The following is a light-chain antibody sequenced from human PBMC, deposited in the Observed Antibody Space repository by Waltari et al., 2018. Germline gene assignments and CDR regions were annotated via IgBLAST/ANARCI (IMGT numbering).Light chain of an antibody. V-gene: IGLV2-11*01. CDR3: CSFAGNYANYV. Sequence: QSALIQPRSVSRSPGQSVIISCAGSSSDVGAYDYVSWYQHQPGKAPTLIIYDLIERPSALPDRFADSKAGSTASPTISGRQAEDEADYSCCSFAGNYANYVFGTGTKLTVL. CDR2: DLI. CDR1: SSDVGAYDY. J-gene: IGLJ1*01.